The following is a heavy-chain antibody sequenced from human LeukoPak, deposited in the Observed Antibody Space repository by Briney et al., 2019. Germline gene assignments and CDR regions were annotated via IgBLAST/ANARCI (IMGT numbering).Heavy chain of an antibody. CDR2: IWYDGSNK. CDR1: GFTFSSYG. V-gene: IGHV3-33*01. Sequence: PGGSLRLSCAASGFTFSSYGMHWVRQAPGKGLEWVAVIWYDGSNKYYADSVKGRFTISRDNSKNTLYLQMNSLRAEDTAVYYCARDVDHSSREPWFDPWGQGTLVTVSS. CDR3: ARDVDHSSREPWFDP. J-gene: IGHJ5*02. D-gene: IGHD6-13*01.